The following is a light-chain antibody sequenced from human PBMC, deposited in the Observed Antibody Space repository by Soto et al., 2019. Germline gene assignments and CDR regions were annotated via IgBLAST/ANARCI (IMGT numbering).Light chain of an antibody. J-gene: IGLJ1*01. V-gene: IGLV1-44*01. CDR1: SSNIGDNP. Sequence: QSVLTQPPSASGTPGQRITISCSGSSSNIGDNPVNWYQQLPGAAPKLLIYINDQRPSGVPDRFSGSKSGTSASLAISGLQPEDEADYYCAAWDDSLNVLFGTGTKATVL. CDR2: IND. CDR3: AAWDDSLNVL.